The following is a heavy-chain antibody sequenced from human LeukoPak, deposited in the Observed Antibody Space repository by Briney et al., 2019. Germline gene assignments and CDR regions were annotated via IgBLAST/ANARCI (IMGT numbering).Heavy chain of an antibody. CDR3: ARDEDIAVAAHYYYYGMDV. D-gene: IGHD6-19*01. CDR1: GFTVSSNY. J-gene: IGHJ6*02. CDR2: IYSGGST. V-gene: IGHV3-53*01. Sequence: GGSLRLSCAASGFTVSSNYMNWVRQAPGKGLEWVSVIYSGGSTYYADSVKGRFTISRDNSKNTLFLQMNSLRAEDTAVYYCARDEDIAVAAHYYYYGMDVWGQGTTVTVSS.